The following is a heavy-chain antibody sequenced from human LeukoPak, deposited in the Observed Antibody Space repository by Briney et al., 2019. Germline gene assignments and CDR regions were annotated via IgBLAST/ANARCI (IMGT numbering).Heavy chain of an antibody. D-gene: IGHD3-16*01. Sequence: SEALSLTCTVSGGSISSYYWSWIRQPPGKGLEWIGYIYYSGSTNYNPSLKSRVTISVDTSKNQFSLKLSSVTAADTAVYYCARGGSPHHYWGQGTLVTVSS. V-gene: IGHV4-59*01. J-gene: IGHJ4*02. CDR2: IYYSGST. CDR1: GGSISSYY. CDR3: ARGGSPHHY.